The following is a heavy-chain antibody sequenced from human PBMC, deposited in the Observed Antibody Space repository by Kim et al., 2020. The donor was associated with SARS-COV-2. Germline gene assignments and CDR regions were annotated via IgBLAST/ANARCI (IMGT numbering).Heavy chain of an antibody. D-gene: IGHD1-1*01. CDR3: AKANNYASYFDE. J-gene: IGHJ4*02. Sequence: GGSLRLSCAASGFTFSSYAMSWVRQAPGRGLEWVSTISGTGGSTYYGASVKGRFSISRDNSKTTLYLQMNSLGAEDTALYYCAKANNYASYFDECGQGTLVTVSS. V-gene: IGHV3-23*01. CDR2: ISGTGGST. CDR1: GFTFSSYA.